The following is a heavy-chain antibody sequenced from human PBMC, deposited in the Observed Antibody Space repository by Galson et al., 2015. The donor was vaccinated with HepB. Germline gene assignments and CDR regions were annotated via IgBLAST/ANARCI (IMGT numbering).Heavy chain of an antibody. CDR3: AKDYGGLYSYYGMDV. Sequence: SLRLSCAASGFTFSSYGMHWVRQAPGKGLEWVAVISYDGSKNHYGDSVKGRFTISRDNSKNTLYLQMNSLRAEDTAVFYCAKDYGGLYSYYGMDVWGQGTPFTVSS. V-gene: IGHV3-30*18. J-gene: IGHJ6*02. D-gene: IGHD4-23*01. CDR1: GFTFSSYG. CDR2: ISYDGSKN.